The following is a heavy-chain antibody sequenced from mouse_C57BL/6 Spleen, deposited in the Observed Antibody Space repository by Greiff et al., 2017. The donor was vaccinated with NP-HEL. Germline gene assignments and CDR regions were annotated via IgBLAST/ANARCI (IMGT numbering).Heavy chain of an antibody. J-gene: IGHJ4*01. Sequence: VQLQQSGAELVKPGASVKISCKASGYAFSSYWMNWVKQRPGKGLEWIGQIYPGDGDTNYNGKFKGKATLTADKSSSTAYMQLSSLTSEDSAVYFCARERESYDAMDYWGQGTSVTVSS. CDR1: GYAFSSYW. CDR3: ARERESYDAMDY. V-gene: IGHV1-80*01. CDR2: IYPGDGDT.